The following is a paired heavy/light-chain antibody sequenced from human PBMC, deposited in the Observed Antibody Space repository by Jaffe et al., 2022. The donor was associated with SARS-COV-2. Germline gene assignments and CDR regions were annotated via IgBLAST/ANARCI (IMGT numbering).Light chain of an antibody. CDR1: QAFSTY. J-gene: IGKJ1*01. Sequence: DIQMTQSPSSLSASVGDRVTITCRASQAFSTYLNWYQQKPGKAPKVLIYASSSLQSGVPSRFGGSGSGTDFTLTITSLQPEDFATYYCQQTYSTPWTFGQGTKVELK. V-gene: IGKV1-39*01. CDR2: ASS. CDR3: QQTYSTPWT.
Heavy chain of an antibody. CDR2: IYSSGGTTYNT. J-gene: IGHJ4*02. CDR3: AREDYLRAYYIDY. CDR1: GVPVSGTTYY. V-gene: IGHV4-61*02. D-gene: IGHD3-3*01. Sequence: QVQLQESGPGLVKPSQTLSLICTVSGVPVSGTTYYWSWIRQPAGKGLEWIGRIYSSGGTTYNTNYNPSLETRVTISLGTPKNQFSLKLTSVTAADTAVYFCAREDYLRAYYIDYWGQGIPVTVSS.